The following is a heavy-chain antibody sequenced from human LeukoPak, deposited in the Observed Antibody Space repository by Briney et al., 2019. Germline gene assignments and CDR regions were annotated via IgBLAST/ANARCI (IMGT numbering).Heavy chain of an antibody. J-gene: IGHJ4*02. V-gene: IGHV3-11*04. CDR3: ANAGDLFRSLNY. D-gene: IGHD2-21*02. CDR2: ISRSGNTI. CDR1: GFTFSDYN. Sequence: GGSLRLSCAASGFTFSDYNMNWIRQAPGKGLEWVSYISRSGNTIYYADSVKGRFNISRDNAKNSLYLQMNSLRAEDTAVYYCANAGDLFRSLNYWGQGTLVTVSS.